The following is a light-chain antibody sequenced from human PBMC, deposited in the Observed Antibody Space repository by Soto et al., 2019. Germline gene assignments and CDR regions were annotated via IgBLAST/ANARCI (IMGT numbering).Light chain of an antibody. J-gene: IGLJ3*02. CDR3: QSYDNSLSGSWV. Sequence: QSVLTQPPSASGTPGQRITISCSGSSSNIGDNPVNWYQQLPGAAPKLLIYGNSNRPSGVPDRFSGSKSGTSASLAINGLQAEDEAHYYCQSYDNSLSGSWVFGGGTKVTVL. V-gene: IGLV1-44*01. CDR1: SSNIGDNP. CDR2: GNS.